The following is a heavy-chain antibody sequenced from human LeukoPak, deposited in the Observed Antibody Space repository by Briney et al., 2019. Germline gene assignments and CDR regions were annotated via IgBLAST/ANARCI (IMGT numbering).Heavy chain of an antibody. CDR3: AKYGVSPSGAFDPRDPFDI. Sequence: PGGSLRLSCAASGFTFSSYVMTGFGQAPGKGLDWVSTISGSGGSTYYADSVKGRFTISRDNSKNTLYLQMNSLRAEDTAIYYCAKYGVSPSGAFDPRDPFDIWGQGTMVTVSS. J-gene: IGHJ3*02. D-gene: IGHD2-15*01. CDR2: ISGSGGST. V-gene: IGHV3-23*01. CDR1: GFTFSSYV.